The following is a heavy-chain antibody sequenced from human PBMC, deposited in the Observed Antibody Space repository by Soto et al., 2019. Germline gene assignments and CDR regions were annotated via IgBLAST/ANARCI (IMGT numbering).Heavy chain of an antibody. J-gene: IGHJ4*02. CDR3: ARGPNWKYVDY. CDR2: INHSGST. V-gene: IGHV4-34*01. Sequence: SETLSLTCAVYGGSFSGYYWSWIRQPPGKGLEWIGEINHSGSTIYNPSLKSRVTISVDTSKNQFSLKLSSVTAADTAVYYCARGPNWKYVDYRGKRTLVT. CDR1: GGSFSGYY. D-gene: IGHD1-7*01.